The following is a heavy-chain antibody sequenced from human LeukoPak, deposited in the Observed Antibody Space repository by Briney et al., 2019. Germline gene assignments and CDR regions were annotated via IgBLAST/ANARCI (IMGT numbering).Heavy chain of an antibody. V-gene: IGHV3-7*01. Sequence: PGGSLRLSCAASGFTFTKYWMTWVRQAPGKGLEWVGNIKQDGSDKNYMDSVKGRFTISRDNAKNSLYLQMNSLRAEDTAVYYCASSMIALAEDAFDIWGQGTMVTVSS. CDR1: GFTFTKYW. J-gene: IGHJ3*02. CDR2: IKQDGSDK. CDR3: ASSMIALAEDAFDI. D-gene: IGHD3-22*01.